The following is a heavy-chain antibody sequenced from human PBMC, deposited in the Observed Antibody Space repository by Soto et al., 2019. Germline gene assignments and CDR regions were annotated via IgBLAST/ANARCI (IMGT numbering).Heavy chain of an antibody. CDR3: ARRTPLYASESSRFDP. CDR2: INHSGGT. CDR1: GGSFSGYY. V-gene: IGHV4-34*01. D-gene: IGHD3-10*01. J-gene: IGHJ5*02. Sequence: PSETLSLTCAVYGGSFSGYYWSWIRQPPGKGLEWIGEINHSGGTTYNPSLESRVTISVDTSKNQFSLRLSFVTAADTAVYYCARRTPLYASESSRFDPWGQGALVTVSS.